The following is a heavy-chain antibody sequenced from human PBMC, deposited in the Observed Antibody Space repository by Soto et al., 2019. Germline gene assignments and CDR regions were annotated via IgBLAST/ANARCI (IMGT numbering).Heavy chain of an antibody. D-gene: IGHD3-3*01. CDR3: AKAYDFWSGHYYYYGMDV. CDR2: ISGSGGST. CDR1: GFTFSSYA. J-gene: IGHJ6*02. Sequence: VGSLRLSCAASGFTFSSYAMSWVRQAPGKGLEWVSAISGSGGSTYYADSVKGRFTISRDNSKNTLYLQMNSLRAEDTAVYYCAKAYDFWSGHYYYYGMDVWGQGTTVTVSS. V-gene: IGHV3-23*01.